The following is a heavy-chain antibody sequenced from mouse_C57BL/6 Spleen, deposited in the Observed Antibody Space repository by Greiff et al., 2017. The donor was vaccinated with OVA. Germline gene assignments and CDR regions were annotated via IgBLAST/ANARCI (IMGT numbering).Heavy chain of an antibody. V-gene: IGHV1-50*01. J-gene: IGHJ3*01. Sequence: QVQLQQPGAELVKPGASVKLSCKASGYTFTSYWMQWVKQRPGQGLEWIGEIDPSDSYTNYNQKFKGKATLTVDTSSSTAYMQLSSLTSEDSAVYYCARSRDYGSSPAWFAYGGEGTLVTVSA. CDR2: IDPSDSYT. D-gene: IGHD1-1*01. CDR3: ARSRDYGSSPAWFAY. CDR1: GYTFTSYW.